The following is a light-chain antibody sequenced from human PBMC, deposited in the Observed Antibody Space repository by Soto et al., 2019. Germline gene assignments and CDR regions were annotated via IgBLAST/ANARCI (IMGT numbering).Light chain of an antibody. J-gene: IGKJ1*01. CDR3: QTYDKAPWT. V-gene: IGKV1-27*01. Sequence: DIQMTQPPSSLSASVGDRVSISGRASQGISNYLAWYQQKPGKGPKLLVFGAFTLQSGVPSRFSAGGSGTDFILTISSLQPEDVGTYYCQTYDKAPWTFGPGTKVDIK. CDR1: QGISNY. CDR2: GAF.